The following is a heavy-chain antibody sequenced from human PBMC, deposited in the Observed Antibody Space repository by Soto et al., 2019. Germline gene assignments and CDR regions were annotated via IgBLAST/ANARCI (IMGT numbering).Heavy chain of an antibody. J-gene: IGHJ5*02. D-gene: IGHD2-2*01. Sequence: PSESLSLTCTVSGGSISSGDDYWSWIRQPPGKGLEWIGYIYYSGSTYYNPSLKSRVTISVDTSKNQFSLKLSYVTAADTALFYCASLGYCSSTSCYGSWFDPWGQGTLVTVSS. CDR2: IYYSGST. CDR1: GGSISSGDDY. CDR3: ASLGYCSSTSCYGSWFDP. V-gene: IGHV4-30-4*01.